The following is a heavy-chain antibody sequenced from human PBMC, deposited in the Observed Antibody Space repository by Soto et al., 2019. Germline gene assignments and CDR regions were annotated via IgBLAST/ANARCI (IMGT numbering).Heavy chain of an antibody. CDR3: AKNHYGSAIYGMDV. J-gene: IGHJ6*02. D-gene: IGHD3-10*01. V-gene: IGHV3-9*01. Sequence: EVQLVESGEGLVQPGRSLRVSCAASGFRFEDYAMHWVRQAPGNGWGWFSGISWNSEIIGYADSVKGRFTISRDNGKNCLYLQMNSLRPEDTALYYCAKNHYGSAIYGMDVWDQGTTVTVSS. CDR2: ISWNSEII. CDR1: GFRFEDYA.